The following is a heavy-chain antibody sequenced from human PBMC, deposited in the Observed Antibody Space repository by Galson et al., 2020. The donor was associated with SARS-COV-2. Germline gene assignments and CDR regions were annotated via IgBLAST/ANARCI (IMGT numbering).Heavy chain of an antibody. Sequence: SDTLSLTCAVSGYSISSGYYWGWIRQPPGKGLEWIGSIYHSGSTYYNPSLKSRVTISVDTSKNQFSLKLSSVTAADTAVYCCARGYSSSWYFGWGQGTLVTVSS. CDR3: ARGYSSSWYFG. V-gene: IGHV4-38-2*01. CDR2: IYHSGST. D-gene: IGHD6-13*01. CDR1: GYSISSGYY. J-gene: IGHJ4*02.